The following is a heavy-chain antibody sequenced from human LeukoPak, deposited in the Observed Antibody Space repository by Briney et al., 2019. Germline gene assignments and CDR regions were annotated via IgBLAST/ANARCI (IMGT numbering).Heavy chain of an antibody. CDR2: IIPIFGTA. Sequence: ASVKVSCKASGGTFSSSAISWVRQAPGQGLEWMGRIIPIFGTANYAQKFQGRVTITTDESTSTAYMELSSLRSEDTAVYYCARKGRYYDTDHDAFDIWGQGTMVTVSS. D-gene: IGHD3-22*01. J-gene: IGHJ3*02. CDR3: ARKGRYYDTDHDAFDI. V-gene: IGHV1-69*05. CDR1: GGTFSSSA.